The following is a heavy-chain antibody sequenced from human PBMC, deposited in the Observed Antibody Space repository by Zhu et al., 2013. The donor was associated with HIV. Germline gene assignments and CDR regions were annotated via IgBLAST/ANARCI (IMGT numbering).Heavy chain of an antibody. Sequence: QVQLVQSGAEVKKPGASVKVSCKAAGYTFTGHYMHWVRQAPGQGPEWMGWINPKSGGTNYAQKFQGRVTMTRDTSISTAYMELSRLRSDDTAVYYCARVPWAVRDGDFWSNTHYYYYGMDVWAKGPRSPSP. CDR1: GYTFTGHY. D-gene: IGHD3-3*01. V-gene: IGHV1-2*02. CDR3: ARVPWAVRDGDFWSNTHYYYYGMDV. J-gene: IGHJ6*02. CDR2: INPKSGGT.